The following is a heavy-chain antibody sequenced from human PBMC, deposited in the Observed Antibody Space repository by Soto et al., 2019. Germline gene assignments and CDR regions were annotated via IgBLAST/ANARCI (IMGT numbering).Heavy chain of an antibody. V-gene: IGHV1-8*01. J-gene: IGHJ6*02. Sequence: ASVKVSCKASGYTFTSYDINWVRQATGQGLEWMGWMNPNSGNTGYAQKFQGRVTMTRNTSISTAYMELSSLRSEDTAVYYCATAELLWFGTNYYYYYGMDVWGQGTTVTVSS. CDR2: MNPNSGNT. CDR1: GYTFTSYD. D-gene: IGHD3-10*01. CDR3: ATAELLWFGTNYYYYYGMDV.